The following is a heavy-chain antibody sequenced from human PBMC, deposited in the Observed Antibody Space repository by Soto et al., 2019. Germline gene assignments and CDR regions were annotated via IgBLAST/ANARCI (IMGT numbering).Heavy chain of an antibody. CDR2: IYFSGTT. CDR3: GQAGGRFYGMDV. Sequence: SETLSLTCAVSGGSISSTNCWSWVRQPPGKGLEWIGEIYFSGTTKFNRSLKSRISMLVDKSKNHFSLTLTSVTAADTAVYYCGQAGGRFYGMDVWGQGTTVTVSS. J-gene: IGHJ6*02. V-gene: IGHV4-4*02. CDR1: GGSISSTNC.